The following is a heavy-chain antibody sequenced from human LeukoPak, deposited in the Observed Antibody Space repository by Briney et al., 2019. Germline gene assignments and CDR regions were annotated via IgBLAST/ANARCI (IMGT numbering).Heavy chain of an antibody. Sequence: GESLKISCKGSGYSFTSYWIGWVRQMPGKGLEWMGIIYPGDSDTRYSPSFQGQVTISADKSINTAYLQWSSLKASDTAMYHCATADYYDISGYYYGGFDIWGQGTMVTVSS. J-gene: IGHJ3*02. V-gene: IGHV5-51*01. CDR3: ATADYYDISGYYYGGFDI. D-gene: IGHD3-22*01. CDR1: GYSFTSYW. CDR2: IYPGDSDT.